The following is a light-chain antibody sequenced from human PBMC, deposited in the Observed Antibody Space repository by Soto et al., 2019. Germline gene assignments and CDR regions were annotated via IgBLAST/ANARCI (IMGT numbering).Light chain of an antibody. CDR2: AAS. V-gene: IGKV3-11*01. J-gene: IGKJ4*01. Sequence: DIVLTQSPATLSSSLGERATLSCRASQSVSSYLAWYQQKPGQAPRLLIYAASNRATGIPARFSGSGSGTDFTLTISSLEPEDFAVSYCQQRSNCFWLTFGGGTKVEIK. CDR1: QSVSSY. CDR3: QQRSNCFWLT.